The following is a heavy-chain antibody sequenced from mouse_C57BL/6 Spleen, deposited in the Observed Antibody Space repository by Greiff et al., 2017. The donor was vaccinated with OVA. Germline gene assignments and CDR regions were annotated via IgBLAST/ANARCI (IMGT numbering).Heavy chain of an antibody. J-gene: IGHJ3*01. Sequence: EVKLMESGGGLVKPGGSLKLSCAASGFTFSSYTMSWVRQTPEKRLEWVATISGGGGNNYYPESVKGGFTISRENANNTLYLQMSRLRSEDTALYYCARRGHYDYDGGFAYWGQGTLVTVSA. CDR2: ISGGGGNN. D-gene: IGHD2-4*01. CDR1: GFTFSSYT. CDR3: ARRGHYDYDGGFAY. V-gene: IGHV5-9*01.